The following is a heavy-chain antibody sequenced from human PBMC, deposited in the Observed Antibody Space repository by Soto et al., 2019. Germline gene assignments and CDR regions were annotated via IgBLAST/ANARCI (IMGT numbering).Heavy chain of an antibody. V-gene: IGHV3-53*01. D-gene: IGHD2-8*01. CDR2: IYSGGIT. CDR1: GFTVSSTY. Sequence: PGGSLRLSCAASGFTVSSTYISWVRQAPGKGLEWLSVIYSGGITYHADSVKGRFTISRDNSKNTLYLQMNSMGAEDTAVYYCARMLIGDYWGHGTLVTVSS. CDR3: ARMLIGDY. J-gene: IGHJ4*01.